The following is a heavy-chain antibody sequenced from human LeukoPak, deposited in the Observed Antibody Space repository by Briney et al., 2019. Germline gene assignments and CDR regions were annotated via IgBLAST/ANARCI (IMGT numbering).Heavy chain of an antibody. V-gene: IGHV3-23*01. CDR1: GFTFSSYA. Sequence: GGSLRLFCAASGFTFSSYAMSWFRQAPGKGLEWVSAISGSGGSTYYADSVKGRFTVSRDNSKNTLYLQMNSLRAEDTAIYYCAKDRDLRQGYYFDHWGQGTLVTVSS. J-gene: IGHJ4*02. CDR3: AKDRDLRQGYYFDH. CDR2: ISGSGGST.